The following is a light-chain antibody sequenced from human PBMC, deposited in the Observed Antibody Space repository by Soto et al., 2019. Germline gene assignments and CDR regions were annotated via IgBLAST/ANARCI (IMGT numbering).Light chain of an antibody. V-gene: IGKV3-11*01. J-gene: IGKJ3*01. CDR3: QQYTTSPFT. CDR2: DAS. CDR1: QSVSSY. Sequence: EIVLTQSPATLSLSPVERATLSCMASQSVSSYLAWYQQKPGQAPRLLIYDASNRATGIPARFSGSGSGTDFTLTISSLEPEDFAVYYCQQYTTSPFTFGPGTKVDIK.